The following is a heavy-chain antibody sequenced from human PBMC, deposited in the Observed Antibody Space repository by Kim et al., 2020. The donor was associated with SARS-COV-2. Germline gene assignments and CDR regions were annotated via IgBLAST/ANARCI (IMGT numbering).Heavy chain of an antibody. CDR2: TYYRSKWYN. Sequence: SQTLSLTCAISGDSVSSNSAAWNWIRQSPSRGLEWLGRTYYRSKWYNDYAVSVKSRITINPDTSKNQFSLQLNSVTPEDTAVYYCARGGESIAAAGTFYYYYYYGMDVWGQGTTVTVSS. J-gene: IGHJ6*02. V-gene: IGHV6-1*01. CDR1: GDSVSSNSAA. CDR3: ARGGESIAAAGTFYYYYYYGMDV. D-gene: IGHD6-13*01.